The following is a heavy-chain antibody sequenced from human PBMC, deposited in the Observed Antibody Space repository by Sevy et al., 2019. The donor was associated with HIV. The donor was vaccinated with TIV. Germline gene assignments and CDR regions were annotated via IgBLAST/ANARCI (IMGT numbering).Heavy chain of an antibody. V-gene: IGHV3-23*01. CDR2: ITGDGGST. J-gene: IGHJ4*02. CDR3: ARGYGSRSPPDY. Sequence: GGSLRLSCAASGFIFTGYVMSWVRQRPGKGLEWVSSITGDGGSTYYADSMKGRSTISRDNFNNKSYLEINSLTADDTAVYYCARGYGSRSPPDYWGQGTLVTVSS. D-gene: IGHD3-10*01. CDR1: GFIFTGYV.